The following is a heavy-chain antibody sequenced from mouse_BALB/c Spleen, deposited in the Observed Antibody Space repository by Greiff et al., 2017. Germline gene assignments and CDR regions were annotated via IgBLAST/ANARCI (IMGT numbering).Heavy chain of an antibody. V-gene: IGHV1-5*01. D-gene: IGHD2-9*01. J-gene: IGHJ3*01. CDR2: IYPGNSDT. CDR3: TTGSYYGYDDAAWFAY. Sequence: EVKLQESGTVLARPGASVKMSCKASGYTFTSYWMHWVKQRPGQGLEWIGAIYPGNSDTSYNQKFKGKAKLTAVTSTSTAYMELSSLTNEDSAVYYCTTGSYYGYDDAAWFAYWGQGTLVTVSA. CDR1: GYTFTSYW.